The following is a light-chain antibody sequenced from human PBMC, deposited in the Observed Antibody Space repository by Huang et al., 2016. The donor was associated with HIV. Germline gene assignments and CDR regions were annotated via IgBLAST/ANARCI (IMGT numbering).Light chain of an antibody. J-gene: IGKJ1*01. CDR2: WAS. CDR1: QSLLYSSNNKNY. CDR3: HQYYATGT. Sequence: DIVMTQSPDSLAVSLGERATINCKSSQSLLYSSNNKNYLAWYHQKPGKPPKLLIYWASTREAGVPDRFSGSGSETDFTLTISSLQAEDVAVYYCHQYYATGTFGQGTKVEI. V-gene: IGKV4-1*01.